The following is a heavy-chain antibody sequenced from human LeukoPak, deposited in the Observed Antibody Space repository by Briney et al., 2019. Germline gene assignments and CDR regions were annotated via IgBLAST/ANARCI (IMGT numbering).Heavy chain of an antibody. CDR1: GFTFSSYW. V-gene: IGHV3-66*01. D-gene: IGHD4-17*01. J-gene: IGHJ6*02. Sequence: GGSLRLSCAASGFTFSSYWMSWVRQAPGKGLEWVSVIYSGGSTYYADSVKGRFTISRDNSKNTLYLQMNSLRAEDTAVYYCASLTTVTTGHYYYGMDVWGQGTTVTVSS. CDR3: ASLTTVTTGHYYYGMDV. CDR2: IYSGGST.